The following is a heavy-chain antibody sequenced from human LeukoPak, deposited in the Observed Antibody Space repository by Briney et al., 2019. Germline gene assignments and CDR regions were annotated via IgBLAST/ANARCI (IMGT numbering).Heavy chain of an antibody. D-gene: IGHD3-3*01. CDR3: ARDSGYDFWSGYEDY. J-gene: IGHJ4*02. CDR1: GGTFSSYA. V-gene: IGHV1-69*05. CDR2: IIPIFGTA. Sequence: SVKVSCKASGGTFSSYAISWVRQAPGQGLEWMGGIIPIFGTANYAQKLQGRVTMTTDTSTSTAYMELRSLRSDDTAVYYCARDSGYDFWSGYEDYWGQGILVTVSS.